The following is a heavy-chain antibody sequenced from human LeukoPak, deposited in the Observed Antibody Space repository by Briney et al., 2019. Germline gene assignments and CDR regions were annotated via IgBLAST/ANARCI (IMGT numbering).Heavy chain of an antibody. CDR3: ARETDGRDFYYFDY. J-gene: IGHJ4*02. CDR1: GFRFEDYA. V-gene: IGHV3-9*01. D-gene: IGHD1-26*01. Sequence: SLRLSCAASGFRFEDYAMHWVRQAPGKGLEWVSGINWNSGNVGYADSVKGRFTISRDNAKNSLYVHMDSLRAEDTALYYCARETDGRDFYYFDYWGPGTLVIVSS. CDR2: INWNSGNV.